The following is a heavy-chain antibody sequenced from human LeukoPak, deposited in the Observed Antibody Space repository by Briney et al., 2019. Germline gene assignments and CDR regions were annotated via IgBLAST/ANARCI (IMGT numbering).Heavy chain of an antibody. Sequence: ASVKVSCKASGYTFTSYGISSVRQAPGQGLKWMGWISAYNGNTNYAQKLQGRVTMTTDTSTSTAYMEVRSLRSDDTGVYYCARYYYDSSGYDYCGEGSLVTVSS. V-gene: IGHV1-18*01. J-gene: IGHJ4*02. CDR3: ARYYYDSSGYDY. CDR2: ISAYNGNT. CDR1: GYTFTSYG. D-gene: IGHD3-22*01.